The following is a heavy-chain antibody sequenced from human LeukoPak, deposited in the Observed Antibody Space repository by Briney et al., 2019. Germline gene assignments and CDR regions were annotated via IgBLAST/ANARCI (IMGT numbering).Heavy chain of an antibody. J-gene: IGHJ5*02. V-gene: IGHV3-48*02. CDR1: GFTFSSYS. CDR2: IISSSSTI. Sequence: GGSLRLSWAASGFTFSSYSMTWVRQAPGKGREWVSYIISSSSTIYYADSVEGRFTISRDNAKNSLYLQMNSLRDEDTAVYYCARDAYCSGGSCYSGDWFDPWGQGTLVTVSS. D-gene: IGHD2-15*01. CDR3: ARDAYCSGGSCYSGDWFDP.